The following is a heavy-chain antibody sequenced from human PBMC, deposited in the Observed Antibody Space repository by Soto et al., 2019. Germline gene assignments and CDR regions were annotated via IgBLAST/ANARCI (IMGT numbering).Heavy chain of an antibody. CDR1: GYTFTSYG. CDR3: ARARYSSSTYYFDY. V-gene: IGHV1-18*01. J-gene: IGHJ4*02. Sequence: ASVKVSCKASGYTFTSYGISWVRQAPGQGLEWMGWISVYNGNTNYAQKFQGRVTMTTDTSTSTAYMELRSLRSDDTAVYYCARARYSSSTYYFDYWGQGTLVTISS. CDR2: ISVYNGNT. D-gene: IGHD6-6*01.